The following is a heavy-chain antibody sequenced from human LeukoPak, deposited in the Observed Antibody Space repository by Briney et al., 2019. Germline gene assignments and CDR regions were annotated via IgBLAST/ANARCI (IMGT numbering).Heavy chain of an antibody. CDR2: INHSGST. CDR3: ARGYSSSWYSSRVYFDY. CDR1: GGSFSGYY. Sequence: SETLSLTCAVYGGSFSGYYWSWIRQPPGKGLEWIGEINHSGSTNYNPSLESRVTISVDTSKNQFSLKLSSVTAADTAVYYCARGYSSSWYSSRVYFDYWGQGTLVTVSS. D-gene: IGHD6-13*01. V-gene: IGHV4-34*01. J-gene: IGHJ4*02.